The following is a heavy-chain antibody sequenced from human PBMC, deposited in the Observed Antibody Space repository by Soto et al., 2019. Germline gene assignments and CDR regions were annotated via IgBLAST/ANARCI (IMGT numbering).Heavy chain of an antibody. Sequence: GGSLRPSCAASGFTFGHSAMSWVRQAPGKGLEWVAAIRGTGGAAYYADSVKGRFTISRDNSRNTLFLQMNSLRVDDTAIYHCAKPEEVVRGFDFWGLGTLVTVSS. CDR1: GFTFGHSA. J-gene: IGHJ4*02. V-gene: IGHV3-23*01. D-gene: IGHD3-10*01. CDR3: AKPEEVVRGFDF. CDR2: IRGTGGAA.